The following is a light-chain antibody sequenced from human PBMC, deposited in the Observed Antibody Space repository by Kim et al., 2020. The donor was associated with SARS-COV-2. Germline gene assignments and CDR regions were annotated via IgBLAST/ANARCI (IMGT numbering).Light chain of an antibody. CDR1: SSDVGSYNR. Sequence: GQSVTISCTGTSSDVGSYNRVSWYQQPPGTAPKLIIYEVSNRPSGVPDRFSGSKSGNTASLTIPGLQAEDEADYYCSSQTITSTWVFGGGTQLTVL. V-gene: IGLV2-18*02. CDR2: EVS. CDR3: SSQTITSTWV. J-gene: IGLJ3*02.